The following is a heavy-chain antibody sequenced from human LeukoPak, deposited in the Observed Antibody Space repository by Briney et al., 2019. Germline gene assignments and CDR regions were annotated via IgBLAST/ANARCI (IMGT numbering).Heavy chain of an antibody. CDR1: GFIFSSYG. Sequence: GGSLRLSCAASGFIFSSYGMHWVRQAPGKGLEWVAVISYDGSNKYYADSVKGRFTISRDNSKNTLYLQMNSLRAEDTAVYYCAMYGSGSYGYFDYWGQGTLVTVSS. D-gene: IGHD3-10*01. J-gene: IGHJ4*02. CDR2: ISYDGSNK. V-gene: IGHV3-30*03. CDR3: AMYGSGSYGYFDY.